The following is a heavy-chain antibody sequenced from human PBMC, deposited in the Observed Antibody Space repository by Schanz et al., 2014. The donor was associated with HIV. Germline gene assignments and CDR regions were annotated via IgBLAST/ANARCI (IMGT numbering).Heavy chain of an antibody. J-gene: IGHJ4*01. V-gene: IGHV4-34*01. Sequence: QVQLQQWGAGLLKPSETLSLTCGVYGGSFRSYYWSWIRQPPGMGLEWIGKVRHTGGTNYNPSLKSRVTMSVDTSKNQFSLKLTSVTAADTAVYFCARGDFGGNSVDYWGHGNLVTVSS. D-gene: IGHD2-21*02. CDR2: VRHTGGT. CDR1: GGSFRSYY. CDR3: ARGDFGGNSVDY.